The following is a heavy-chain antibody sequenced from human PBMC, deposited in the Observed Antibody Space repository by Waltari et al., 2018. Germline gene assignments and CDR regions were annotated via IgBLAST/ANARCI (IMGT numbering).Heavy chain of an antibody. V-gene: IGHV3-74*01. J-gene: IGHJ3*02. D-gene: IGHD1-7*01. CDR2: INSDGSST. Sequence: EVQLVESGGGLVQPGGSLRLSCSASGFYFSSYWMHWVSQAQGKGLVWVSRINSDGSSTAYADSVKGRFTISRDNAKNTLYLQMNSLRAEDTAVYYCAELSSSAFDIWGQGTMV. CDR3: AELSSSAFDI. CDR1: GFYFSSYW.